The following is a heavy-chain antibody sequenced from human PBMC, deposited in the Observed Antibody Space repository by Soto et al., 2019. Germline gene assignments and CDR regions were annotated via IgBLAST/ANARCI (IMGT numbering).Heavy chain of an antibody. V-gene: IGHV4-59*01. CDR1: GGSISSYY. CDR3: AREEWRYSSTHFDY. D-gene: IGHD6-19*01. Sequence: SETLSLTCTVSGGSISSYYWSWIRQPPGKGLEWIGYIYYSGSTNYNPSLKSRVTISIDTSKNQFSLKLNSVTAADTAVYYCAREEWRYSSTHFDYWGQGTLVTVSS. J-gene: IGHJ4*02. CDR2: IYYSGST.